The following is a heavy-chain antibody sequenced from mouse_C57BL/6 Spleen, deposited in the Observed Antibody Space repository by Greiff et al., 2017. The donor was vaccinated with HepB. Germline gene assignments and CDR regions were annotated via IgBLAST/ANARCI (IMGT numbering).Heavy chain of an antibody. J-gene: IGHJ2*01. CDR2: IYPGDGDT. V-gene: IGHV1-82*01. Sequence: VKLQESGPELVKPGASVKISCKASGYAFSSSWMNWVKQRPGKGLEWIGRIYPGDGDTNYNGKFKGKATLTADKSSSTAYMQLSSLTSEDSAVYFCAREDYYFDYWGQGTTLTVSS. CDR3: AREDYYFDY. CDR1: GYAFSSSW.